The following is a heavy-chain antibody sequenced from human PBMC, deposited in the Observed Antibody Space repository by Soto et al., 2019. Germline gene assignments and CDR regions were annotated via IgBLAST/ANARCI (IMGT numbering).Heavy chain of an antibody. CDR2: INHSGST. V-gene: IGHV4-34*01. Sequence: PSETLSLTCAVYGGSFSGYYWSWIRQPPGKGVEWIGEINHSGSTNSNPSLKSRVTISVDTSKNQFSLKLSSVTAADTAVYYCARGRETDSRITMVRGVIINDYWGQGTLVTVSS. CDR1: GGSFSGYY. CDR3: ARGRETDSRITMVRGVIINDY. J-gene: IGHJ4*02. D-gene: IGHD3-10*01.